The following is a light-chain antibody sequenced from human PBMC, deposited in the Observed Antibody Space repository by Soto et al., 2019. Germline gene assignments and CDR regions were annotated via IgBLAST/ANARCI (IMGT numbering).Light chain of an antibody. CDR3: KQSRSFPLT. Sequence: DIQMTQYPSSLSASVEDRFIITCRASQSISNHLNWYQQKPGKAPKLLIFAASSLQSGVPSRFSGSGSGTDFSLTISSLQPEDVATYYCKQSRSFPLTFGGGTKVDIK. V-gene: IGKV1-39*01. CDR2: AAS. J-gene: IGKJ4*01. CDR1: QSISNH.